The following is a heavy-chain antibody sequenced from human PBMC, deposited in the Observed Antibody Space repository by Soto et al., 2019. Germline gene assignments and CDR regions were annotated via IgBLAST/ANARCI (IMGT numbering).Heavy chain of an antibody. CDR1: GFTFSSYA. D-gene: IGHD3-3*01. CDR2: ISGSGGST. J-gene: IGHJ4*02. CDR3: AKDGRPGLTTIFGVVILYYFDY. V-gene: IGHV3-23*01. Sequence: GGSLRLSCAASGFTFSSYAMSWVRQAPGKGLEWVSAISGSGGSTYYADSVKGRFTISRDNSKNTLYLQMNSLRAEDTAVYYCAKDGRPGLTTIFGVVILYYFDYWGQGTLVTVSS.